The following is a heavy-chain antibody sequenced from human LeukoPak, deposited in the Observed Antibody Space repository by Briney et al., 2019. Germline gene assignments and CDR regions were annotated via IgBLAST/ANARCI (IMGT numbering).Heavy chain of an antibody. CDR2: MSDSGRL. Sequence: PSETLSLTCAVSGGSISNYYRSWIRQSPEKGLEWIAFMSDSGRLDYNPSLKSRVTMAGDTSKNHFTLKLTSMTAADTAVYYCARHGRRDGRRSLWSAWGQGTLVSV. V-gene: IGHV4-59*08. CDR1: GGSISNYY. CDR3: ARHGRRDGRRSLWSA. D-gene: IGHD5-24*01. J-gene: IGHJ4*02.